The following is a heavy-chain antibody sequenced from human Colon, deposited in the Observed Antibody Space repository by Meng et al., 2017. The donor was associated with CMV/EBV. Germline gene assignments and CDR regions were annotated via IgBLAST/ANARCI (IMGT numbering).Heavy chain of an antibody. CDR1: GISFSTHG. CDR3: AKDVSGSAL. CDR2: IRHDETKI. Sequence: QVGGWGGRVVQSGVSLRMSCQAFGISFSTHGMHWVRPPRGGGLECVTFIRHDETKITYADSVKGRIPSSRDNSKNTLYLQMTSLRPEDTSVYYCAKDVSGSALWGQGTLVTVSS. D-gene: IGHD3-10*01. J-gene: IGHJ4*02. V-gene: IGHV3-30*02.